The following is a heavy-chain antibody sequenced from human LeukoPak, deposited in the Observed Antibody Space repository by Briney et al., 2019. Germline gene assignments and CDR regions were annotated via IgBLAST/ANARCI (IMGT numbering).Heavy chain of an antibody. CDR3: ARGFDYGGNSGEC. CDR1: GYTFTSYD. D-gene: IGHD4-23*01. J-gene: IGHJ4*02. V-gene: IGHV1-8*01. Sequence: ASVKVSCKASGYTFTSYDINWVRQAPGQGLEWMGWMNPNSGNTGYAKKFQGRVTMTRNTSMSTAYMKLSSLRSEDTAVYYCARGFDYGGNSGECWGQGTLVTVSS. CDR2: MNPNSGNT.